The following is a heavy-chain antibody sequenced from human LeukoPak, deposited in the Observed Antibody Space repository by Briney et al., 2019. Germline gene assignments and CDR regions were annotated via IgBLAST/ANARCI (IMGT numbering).Heavy chain of an antibody. V-gene: IGHV3-30*03. CDR1: GFTFSSYG. CDR3: ASGSDYDFWSGFSSYYGMDV. Sequence: GGSLRLSCAASGFTFSSYGMHWVRQAPGKGLEWVAVISYDGSNKYCADSVKGRFTISRDNSKNTLYLQMNSLRAEDTAVYYCASGSDYDFWSGFSSYYGMDVWGQGTTVTVSS. D-gene: IGHD3-3*01. J-gene: IGHJ6*02. CDR2: ISYDGSNK.